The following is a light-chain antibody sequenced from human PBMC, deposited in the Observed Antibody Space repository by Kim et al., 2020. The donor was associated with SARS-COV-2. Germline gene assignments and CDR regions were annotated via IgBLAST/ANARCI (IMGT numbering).Light chain of an antibody. J-gene: IGKJ5*01. CDR1: QDISNF. Sequence: ASVGDRETITCQASQDISNFLKWYQQKPGKAPKRLIYGASNLETGVPSRFSGSGSGTDYTFTISSLQPEDIATYYCQQYDNLPITFGQGTRLEIK. V-gene: IGKV1-33*01. CDR2: GAS. CDR3: QQYDNLPIT.